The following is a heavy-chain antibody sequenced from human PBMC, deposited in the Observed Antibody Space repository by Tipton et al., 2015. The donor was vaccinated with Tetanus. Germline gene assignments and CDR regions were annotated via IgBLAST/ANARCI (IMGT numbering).Heavy chain of an antibody. D-gene: IGHD1-26*01. CDR1: GGSLSGYY. Sequence: LRLSCAVYGGSLSGYYWSWIRQPPGKGLEWIGEINHSGSTNYNPSLKSRVTISVDTPKNQFSLKLSSVTAADTAVYYCARIVAAPLYGMDVWGQGTTVTVSS. CDR3: ARIVAAPLYGMDV. CDR2: INHSGST. V-gene: IGHV4-34*01. J-gene: IGHJ6*02.